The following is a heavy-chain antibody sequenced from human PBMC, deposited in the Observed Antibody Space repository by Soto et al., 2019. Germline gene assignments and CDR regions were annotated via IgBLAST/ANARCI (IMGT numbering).Heavy chain of an antibody. CDR2: IYPDDSDT. J-gene: IGHJ4*02. V-gene: IGHV5-51*01. Sequence: GESLKISCKGSGYSFTSYWIGWVRQMPGKGLEWMGIIYPDDSDTRYSPSFQGHVTISADKSISTAYLQWSSLKSSDTAMYYCARCDNYYTIDYRGQGTLVTVSS. D-gene: IGHD3-10*01. CDR3: ARCDNYYTIDY. CDR1: GYSFTSYW.